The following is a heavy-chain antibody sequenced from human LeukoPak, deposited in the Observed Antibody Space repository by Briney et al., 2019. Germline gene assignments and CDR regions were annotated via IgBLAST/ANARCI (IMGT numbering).Heavy chain of an antibody. CDR3: ARSRHYYDSSRFKGYFQH. Sequence: PSETLSLTCTVSGGSISSYYWSWIRQPAGKGLEWIGRIYTSGSTNYNPSLKSRVTMSVDTSKNQFSLKLSSVTAADTAVYYCARSRHYYDSSRFKGYFQHWGQGTLVTVSS. CDR2: IYTSGST. D-gene: IGHD3-22*01. J-gene: IGHJ1*01. V-gene: IGHV4-4*07. CDR1: GGSISSYY.